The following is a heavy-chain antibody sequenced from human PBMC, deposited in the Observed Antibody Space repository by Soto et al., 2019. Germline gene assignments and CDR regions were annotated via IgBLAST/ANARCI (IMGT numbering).Heavy chain of an antibody. CDR1: GGTFSSYA. D-gene: IGHD5-12*01. V-gene: IGHV1-69*12. Sequence: QVQLVQSGAEVKKPGSSVKVSCKASGGTFSSYAISWVRQAPGQGLEWMGGIIPIFGTANYAQKFQGRVTITADESPSKAYLELSTLRSEDTAVFYCAATVATFLVYYGMDVWGQGTTVTVSS. J-gene: IGHJ6*02. CDR2: IIPIFGTA. CDR3: AATVATFLVYYGMDV.